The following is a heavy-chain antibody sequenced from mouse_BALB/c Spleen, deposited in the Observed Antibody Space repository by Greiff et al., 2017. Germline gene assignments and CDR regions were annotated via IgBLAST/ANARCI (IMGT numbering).Heavy chain of an antibody. V-gene: IGHV1S22*01. Sequence: LKQPGSELVRPGASVKLSCKASGYTFTSYWMHWVKQRPGQGLEWIGNIYPGSGSTNYDEKFKSKATLTVDTSSSTAYMQLSSLTSEDSAVYYCTRGGYHRYFDVWGAGTTVTVSS. D-gene: IGHD2-2*01. J-gene: IGHJ1*01. CDR2: IYPGSGST. CDR1: GYTFTSYW. CDR3: TRGGYHRYFDV.